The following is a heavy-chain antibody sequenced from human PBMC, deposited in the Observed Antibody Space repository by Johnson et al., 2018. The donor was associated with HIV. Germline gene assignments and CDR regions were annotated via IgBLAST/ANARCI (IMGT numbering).Heavy chain of an antibody. Sequence: EVQLMESGGGLIQPGGSLRVSCAASGFSVSGNYMSWVRQAPGKGLEWVSSIYVGDNTYYADSVNGRFTISRDNSENTMYLQMNRLRAEDSAVYYCARAYYDSGGYYPHAFHVWGQGTVVTVSS. CDR2: IYVGDNT. V-gene: IGHV3-53*01. CDR3: ARAYYDSGGYYPHAFHV. CDR1: GFSVSGNY. D-gene: IGHD3-22*01. J-gene: IGHJ3*01.